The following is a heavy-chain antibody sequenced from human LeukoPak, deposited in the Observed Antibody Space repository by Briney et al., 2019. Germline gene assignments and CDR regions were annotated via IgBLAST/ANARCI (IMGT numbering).Heavy chain of an antibody. J-gene: IGHJ4*02. V-gene: IGHV3-30-3*01. CDR3: ARDQGVGASPSGY. CDR2: ISYDGSNK. Sequence: GSLRLSCAASGFTFSSYAMHWVRQAPGKGLEWVAVISYDGSNKYYADSVKGRFTISRDNSKNTLYLQMNSLRAEDTAVYYCARDQGVGASPSGYWGQGTLVTVSS. CDR1: GFTFSSYA. D-gene: IGHD1-26*01.